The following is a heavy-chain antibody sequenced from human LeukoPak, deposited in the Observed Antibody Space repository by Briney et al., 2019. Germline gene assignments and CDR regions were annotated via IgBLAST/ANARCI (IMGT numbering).Heavy chain of an antibody. CDR3: ARFWSRGVVSRGMDV. D-gene: IGHD3-3*01. Sequence: GGSLRLSCAASGFTFSSYAMHWVRQAPGKGLEYVSAISSNGGSTYYANSVKGRFTISRDNSKNTLYLQMGSLRAEDMAVYYCARFWSRGVVSRGMDVWGQGTTVTVSS. J-gene: IGHJ6*02. CDR1: GFTFSSYA. CDR2: ISSNGGST. V-gene: IGHV3-64*01.